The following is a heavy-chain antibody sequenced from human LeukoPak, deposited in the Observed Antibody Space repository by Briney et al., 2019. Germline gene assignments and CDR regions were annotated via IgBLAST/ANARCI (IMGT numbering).Heavy chain of an antibody. J-gene: IGHJ3*01. Sequence: SETLSLTCIISGGSIGPYYWSWIRQAAGKGPEWIGRIYTTGTADYNPSLKGRVFLSVDTSKNQFSLKVTSVTAADTAVYYCARVGVHAVSDIAAAGWGQGTMVTVSS. CDR1: GGSIGPYY. D-gene: IGHD6-13*01. CDR3: ARVGVHAVSDIAAAG. V-gene: IGHV4-4*07. CDR2: IYTTGTA.